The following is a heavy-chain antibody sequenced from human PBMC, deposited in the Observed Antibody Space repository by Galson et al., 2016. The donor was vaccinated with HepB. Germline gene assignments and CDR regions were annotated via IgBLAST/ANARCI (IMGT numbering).Heavy chain of an antibody. J-gene: IGHJ4*02. CDR1: GGSISRSRYF. V-gene: IGHV4-39*01. Sequence: SETLSLTCTVSGGSISRSRYFWGWIRQPPGRGLEWIGNIYYNETTYYNPSLRSRVSISVDTSKSQLSLKLNSVTAADTAVYYCAGLGYSAYVLDSWGQGTRVSVSS. CDR3: AGLGYSAYVLDS. CDR2: IYYNETT. D-gene: IGHD5-12*01.